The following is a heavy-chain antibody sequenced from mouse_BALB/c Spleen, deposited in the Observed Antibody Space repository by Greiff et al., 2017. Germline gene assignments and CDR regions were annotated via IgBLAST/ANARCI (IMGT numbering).Heavy chain of an antibody. CDR2: ISSGGSYT. J-gene: IGHJ2*01. CDR1: GFTFSSYA. CDR3: AREGDYYGRAYYFDY. Sequence: EVMLVESGGGLVKPGGSLKLSCAASGFTFSSYAMSWVRQSPEKRLEWVAEISSGGSYTYYPDTVTGRFTISRDNAKNTLYLEMSSLRSEDTAMYYCAREGDYYGRAYYFDYWGQGTTLTVSS. D-gene: IGHD1-1*01. V-gene: IGHV5-9-4*01.